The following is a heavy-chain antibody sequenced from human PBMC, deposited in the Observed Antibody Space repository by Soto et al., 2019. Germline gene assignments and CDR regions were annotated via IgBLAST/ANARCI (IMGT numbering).Heavy chain of an antibody. Sequence: SVKVSCKASVYTFTSYVITWVRQAPGQELEWIGCISAYNGNTNYAQKLQGRVIMTTDTSTSTAYMELRILRSDDTAVYYCASVLDNGGHYYGFAIWAQRTLVLGSS. CDR3: ASVLDNGGHYYGFAI. CDR2: ISAYNGNT. V-gene: IGHV1-18*04. D-gene: IGHD3-22*01. J-gene: IGHJ1*01. CDR1: VYTFTSYV.